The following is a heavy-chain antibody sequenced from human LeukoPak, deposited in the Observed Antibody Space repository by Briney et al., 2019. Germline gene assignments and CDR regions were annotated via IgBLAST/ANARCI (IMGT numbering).Heavy chain of an antibody. CDR2: ISSSSSYI. J-gene: IGHJ4*02. Sequence: GGSLTLSCAASGFTFSSYSMNWVRQAPGKGREWVSSISSSSSYIYYEDSGKGRFTIYRDNATNSLYLQMNSLRAEDKAVYYWAREVMVRGAYGFDYWGQGTLVTVSS. CDR3: AREVMVRGAYGFDY. V-gene: IGHV3-21*01. CDR1: GFTFSSYS. D-gene: IGHD3-10*01.